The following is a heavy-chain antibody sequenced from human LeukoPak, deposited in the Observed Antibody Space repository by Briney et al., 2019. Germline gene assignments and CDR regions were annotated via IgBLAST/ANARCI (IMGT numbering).Heavy chain of an antibody. J-gene: IGHJ4*02. CDR3: AKASAYYDILTGESYDY. CDR2: ISGSGGST. V-gene: IGHV3-23*01. CDR1: GFTFSSYA. D-gene: IGHD3-9*01. Sequence: GGSLRLSCAASGFTFSSYAMSWVRQAPGKGLEWVSAISGSGGSTYYADSVKGRFTISRDNSKNTLYLQMNSLRAEDTAVYYCAKASAYYDILTGESYDYWGQGTLVTVSS.